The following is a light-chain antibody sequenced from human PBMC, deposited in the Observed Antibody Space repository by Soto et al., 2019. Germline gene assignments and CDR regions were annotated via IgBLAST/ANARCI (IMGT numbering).Light chain of an antibody. CDR1: QSLVYSDGNTS. Sequence: DVVMTQSTLSLPVTLGQPASISCRSSQSLVYSDGNTSLNWLQQRPGQSPRRLIYKVSNRVSGVPDRFRGSGSCTHFTLKISRLEAEDVAIYYCRQGTHCPRTFGQGTKVEIK. CDR2: KVS. CDR3: RQGTHCPRT. V-gene: IGKV2-30*01. J-gene: IGKJ1*01.